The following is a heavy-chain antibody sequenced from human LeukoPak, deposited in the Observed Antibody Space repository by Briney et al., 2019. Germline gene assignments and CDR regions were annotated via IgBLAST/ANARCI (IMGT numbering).Heavy chain of an antibody. J-gene: IGHJ4*02. CDR1: GYTLTSYF. CDR3: ARYSADYGDYDY. CDR2: INPSGGST. Sequence: ASVKVSCKASGYTLTSYFMHWVRQAPGQGLDWMGIINPSGGSTSYAQKFQGRVTMTRDTSTSTVYMELSSLRSEDTAVYYCARYSADYGDYDYWGPGTLVTVSS. D-gene: IGHD4-17*01. V-gene: IGHV1-46*01.